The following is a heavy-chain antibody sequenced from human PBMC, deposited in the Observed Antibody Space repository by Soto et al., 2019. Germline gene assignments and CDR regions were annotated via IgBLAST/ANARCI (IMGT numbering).Heavy chain of an antibody. D-gene: IGHD6-6*01. J-gene: IGHJ6*02. CDR2: IIPIFGTA. Sequence: GASVKVSCKASGGTFSSYAISWVRQAPGQGLEWMGGIIPIFGTANYAQKFQGRVTITADESTSTAYMELSSLRSEDTAVYYCARGGQLGSLWGYYYGMDVWGQGTTVTVSS. CDR1: GGTFSSYA. CDR3: ARGGQLGSLWGYYYGMDV. V-gene: IGHV1-69*13.